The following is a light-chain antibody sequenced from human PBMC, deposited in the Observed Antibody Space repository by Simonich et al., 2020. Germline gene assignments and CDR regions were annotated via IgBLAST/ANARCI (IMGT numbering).Light chain of an antibody. J-gene: IGLJ2*01. CDR3: GADHGSGSNFVVV. CDR1: SGYSNYK. CDR2: VGTGGVVG. Sequence: QPVLTQPPSASASLGASVTLTCTLSSGYSNYKVDWYQQRPGKGPRFGMRVGTGGVVGAKGDGIPDRFSVFGSGLNRYLTIKNIQEEDESDYHCGADHGSGSNFVVVFGGGTKLTVL. V-gene: IGLV9-49*01.